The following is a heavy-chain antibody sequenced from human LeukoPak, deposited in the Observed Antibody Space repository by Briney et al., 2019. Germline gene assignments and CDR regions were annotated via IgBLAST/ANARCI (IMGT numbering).Heavy chain of an antibody. CDR3: AGTMVRGAPYDKYYMDV. CDR1: GFTFSSYW. D-gene: IGHD3-10*01. J-gene: IGHJ6*03. Sequence: GGSLRLSCAASGFTFSSYWMSWVRQAPGKGLEWVANINQDGSEKYYVDSVKGRFTISRDNAKNSLYLQMNSLRAEDTAVYYCAGTMVRGAPYDKYYMDVWGKGTTVTVSS. CDR2: INQDGSEK. V-gene: IGHV3-7*01.